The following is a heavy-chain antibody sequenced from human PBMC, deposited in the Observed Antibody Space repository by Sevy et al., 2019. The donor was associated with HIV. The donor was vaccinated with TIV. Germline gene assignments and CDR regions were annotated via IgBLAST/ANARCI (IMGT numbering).Heavy chain of an antibody. CDR1: GYTFTSYG. Sequence: ASVKVSCKASGYTFTSYGISWVRQAPGQGLEWMGWISAYNGNTNYAQKLQGRVTMTTDTSTRTAYMELRSLGSDDTAVYYGANRYFDWSDAFDIWGQGTMVTVSS. CDR3: ANRYFDWSDAFDI. J-gene: IGHJ3*02. CDR2: ISAYNGNT. D-gene: IGHD3-9*01. V-gene: IGHV1-18*01.